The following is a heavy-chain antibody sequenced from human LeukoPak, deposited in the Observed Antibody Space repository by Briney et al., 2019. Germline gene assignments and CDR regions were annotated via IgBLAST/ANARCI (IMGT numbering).Heavy chain of an antibody. CDR2: ISYDGSNK. V-gene: IGHV3-30-3*01. Sequence: GGSLRLSCAASGFTFSSYAMHWVRQAPGKGLEWVAVISYDGSNKYYADSVKGRFTISRDNSKNTLYLQMNSLRAEDTAVYYCAKGGYTNYYYYMDVWAKGTTVTVSS. CDR1: GFTFSSYA. J-gene: IGHJ6*03. D-gene: IGHD6-25*01. CDR3: AKGGYTNYYYYMDV.